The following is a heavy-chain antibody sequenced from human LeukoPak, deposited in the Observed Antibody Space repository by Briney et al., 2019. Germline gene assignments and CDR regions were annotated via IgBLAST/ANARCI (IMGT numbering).Heavy chain of an antibody. J-gene: IGHJ4*02. CDR3: ARDPSRSITGTLPYFDY. D-gene: IGHD1-7*01. Sequence: SQTLSLTCTVSGGSISSGDYYWSWIRQPPGKGLEWIGYIYYSGSTYYNPSLKSRVTISVDTSKNQFSLKLSSVTAADTAVCYCARDPSRSITGTLPYFDYWGQGTLVTVSS. CDR1: GGSISSGDYY. V-gene: IGHV4-30-4*08. CDR2: IYYSGST.